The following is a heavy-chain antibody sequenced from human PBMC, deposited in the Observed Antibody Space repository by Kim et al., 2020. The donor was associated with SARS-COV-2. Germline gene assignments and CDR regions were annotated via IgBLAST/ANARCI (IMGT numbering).Heavy chain of an antibody. Sequence: GGSLRLFCAASGFTVSSNYMSWVRQAPGKGLEWVSVIYSGGSTYYADSVKGRFTISRHNSKNTLYLQMNSLRAEDTAVYYCARLLGQGAFDYWGQGTLVTVSS. V-gene: IGHV3-53*04. D-gene: IGHD2-15*01. CDR3: ARLLGQGAFDY. J-gene: IGHJ4*02. CDR2: IYSGGST. CDR1: GFTVSSNY.